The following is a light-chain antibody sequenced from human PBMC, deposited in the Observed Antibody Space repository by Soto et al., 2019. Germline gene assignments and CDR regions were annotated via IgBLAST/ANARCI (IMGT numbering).Light chain of an antibody. CDR1: SSDVGSYNL. V-gene: IGLV2-23*02. CDR3: CSYAGSSTFPYV. CDR2: EVS. Sequence: SVLTQPASVSGSPGQSITISCTGTSSDVGSYNLVSWYQHHPGKAPKLMIYEVSKRPSGVSNRFSGSKSGNTASLTISGLQAEDEADYYSCSYAGSSTFPYVFGTGTKVTVL. J-gene: IGLJ1*01.